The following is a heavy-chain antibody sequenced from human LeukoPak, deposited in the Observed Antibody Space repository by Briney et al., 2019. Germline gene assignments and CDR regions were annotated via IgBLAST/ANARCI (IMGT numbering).Heavy chain of an antibody. CDR3: ARGIAVAEGMDV. CDR1: GGTFSSYA. D-gene: IGHD6-19*01. V-gene: IGHV1-69*04. Sequence: SVKVSCKASGGTFSSYAISWVRQAPGQGLEWMGRIIPIFGIANYAQKFQGRVTITAVKSTSTAYMELSSLRSEDTAVYYCARGIAVAEGMDVWGQGTTVTVSS. J-gene: IGHJ6*02. CDR2: IIPIFGIA.